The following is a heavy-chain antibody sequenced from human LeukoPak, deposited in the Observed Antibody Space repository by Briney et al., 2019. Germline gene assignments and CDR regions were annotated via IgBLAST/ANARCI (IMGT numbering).Heavy chain of an antibody. CDR1: GGSFSGYY. CDR2: INHSGST. D-gene: IGHD3-10*01. J-gene: IGHJ6*02. Sequence: PSETLSLTCAVYGGSFSGYYWSWIRQPPGKGLEWIGEINHSGSTNYNPSLKSRVTISVDTSKNQFSLKLSSVTAADTAVYYCARWGRYYYGSGSYYGYYGMDVWGQGTTVTVSS. V-gene: IGHV4-34*01. CDR3: ARWGRYYYGSGSYYGYYGMDV.